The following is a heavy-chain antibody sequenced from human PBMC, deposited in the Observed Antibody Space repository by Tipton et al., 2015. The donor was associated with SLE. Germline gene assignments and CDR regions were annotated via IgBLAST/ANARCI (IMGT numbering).Heavy chain of an antibody. CDR1: GGTFSSYA. V-gene: IGHV1-18*01. CDR2: DNTYNGYT. CDR3: PHPTTETARH. D-gene: IGHD2-21*02. J-gene: IGHJ4*02. Sequence: QLVQSGAEVKKPGSSVKVSCKASGGTFSSYAISWVRQAPGQGLEWMGWDNTYNGYTNYAQKFQGRVTMTTDTSTSTAYMELRSLRYDDTAVDYCPHPTTETARHWGPGTLVTVSS.